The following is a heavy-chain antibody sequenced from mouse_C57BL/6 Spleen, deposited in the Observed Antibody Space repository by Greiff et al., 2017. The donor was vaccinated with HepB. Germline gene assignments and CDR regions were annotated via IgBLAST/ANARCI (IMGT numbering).Heavy chain of an antibody. V-gene: IGHV3-6*01. CDR2: ISYDGSN. D-gene: IGHD6-1*01. Sequence: DVKLQESGPGLVKPSQSLSLTCSVTGYSITSGYYWNWIRQFPGNKLEWMGYISYDGSNNYNPSLKNRISITRDTSKNQFFLKLNSVTTEDTATYYCARGAEGWYFDVWGTGTTVTVSS. CDR3: ARGAEGWYFDV. J-gene: IGHJ1*03. CDR1: GYSITSGYY.